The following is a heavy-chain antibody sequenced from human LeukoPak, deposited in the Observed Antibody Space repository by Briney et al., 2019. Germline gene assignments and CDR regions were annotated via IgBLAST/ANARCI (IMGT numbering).Heavy chain of an antibody. V-gene: IGHV4-4*07. CDR2: TYTSGDT. Sequence: PSETLSLTCTVSRASISDNYWSWSRQPAGKALEWIGRTYTSGDTNYNPSLKSRASVSVDTSKNQFYLSLRYVTAADTAVYYGTIGGASGSLAHWGPGTLVTVSS. CDR1: RASISDNY. J-gene: IGHJ4*02. D-gene: IGHD6-13*01. CDR3: TIGGASGSLAH.